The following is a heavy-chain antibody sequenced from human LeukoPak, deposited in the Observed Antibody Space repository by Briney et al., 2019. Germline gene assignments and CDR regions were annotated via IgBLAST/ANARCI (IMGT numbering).Heavy chain of an antibody. CDR2: IYSGGST. D-gene: IGHD4-23*01. CDR3: AREGLGYGGNALGI. J-gene: IGHJ3*02. V-gene: IGHV3-53*01. Sequence: PGGSLRLSCAASGFTVSTNYMTWVRQAPGKGLEWVSVIYSGGSTYYADSVKGRFTISRDNSKNTLYLQMNSLRAEDTAVYYCAREGLGYGGNALGIWGQGTMVTVSS. CDR1: GFTVSTNY.